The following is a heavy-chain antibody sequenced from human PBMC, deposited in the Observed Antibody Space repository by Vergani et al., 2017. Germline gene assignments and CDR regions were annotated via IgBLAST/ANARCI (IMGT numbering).Heavy chain of an antibody. CDR1: GFTVSSNY. V-gene: IGHV3-66*01. D-gene: IGHD3-10*01. J-gene: IGHJ6*03. CDR2: IYSGGST. Sequence: EVQLLESGGGLVQPGGSLRLSCAASGFTVSSNYMSWVRQAPGKGLEWVSVIYSGGSTYYADSVKGRFTISRDNSKNTLYLQMNSLRAEDTAVYYCARDSRVRGVSYYYYYMDVWGKGTTVTVSS. CDR3: ARDSRVRGVSYYYYYMDV.